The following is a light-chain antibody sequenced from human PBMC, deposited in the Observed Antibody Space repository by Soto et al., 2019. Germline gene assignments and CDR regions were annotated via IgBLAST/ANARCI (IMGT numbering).Light chain of an antibody. CDR2: AAS. Sequence: DIQMTQSPSSLSASVGDRVTITCRASQSISSYLNWYQQKPGKAPKLLIYAASSLQSGAPSRFSGSGSGTDFTLTISSLQPEDSAIYYCQQSDSDPLTFGGGTKVDIK. J-gene: IGKJ4*01. CDR1: QSISSY. CDR3: QQSDSDPLT. V-gene: IGKV1-39*01.